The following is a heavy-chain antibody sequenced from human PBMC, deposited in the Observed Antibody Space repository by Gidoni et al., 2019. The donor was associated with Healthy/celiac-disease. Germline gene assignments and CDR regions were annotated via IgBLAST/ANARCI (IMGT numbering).Heavy chain of an antibody. J-gene: IGHJ6*02. V-gene: IGHV3-30*18. CDR1: GFTFSSYG. D-gene: IGHD6-13*01. Sequence: QVQLVESGGGVVQPGRSLRRSCAASGFTFSSYGMHWVRQAPGKGLVWVAVISYDGSNKYYADSVKGRFTISRDNSKNTLYLQMNSLRAEDTAVYYCAKKIAAAGPYYYYGMDVWGQGTTVTVSS. CDR2: ISYDGSNK. CDR3: AKKIAAAGPYYYYGMDV.